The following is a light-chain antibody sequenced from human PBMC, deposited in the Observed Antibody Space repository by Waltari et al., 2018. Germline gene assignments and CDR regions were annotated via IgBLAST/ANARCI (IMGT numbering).Light chain of an antibody. CDR2: WAS. V-gene: IGKV4-1*01. CDR3: QQYYSTPRPFT. Sequence: DIVMTQSPDSLAVSLGERATINCKSSQSVLYSSNNKNYLAWYQQKPGQPPKLLIYWASTRESGVPDRFSGSGSGTDFTLTISSLQAEDVAVYYCQQYYSTPRPFTFGPGTKVDIK. CDR1: QSVLYSSNNKNY. J-gene: IGKJ3*01.